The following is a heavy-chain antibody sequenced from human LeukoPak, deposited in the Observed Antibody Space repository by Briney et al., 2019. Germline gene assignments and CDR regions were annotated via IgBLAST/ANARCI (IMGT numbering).Heavy chain of an antibody. CDR3: ARDYVWGSSESDY. J-gene: IGHJ4*02. Sequence: GGSLRLSCVASEFPFSGYWMTWVRQAPGRGLECVATIKEDGSEKYYLDSVRGRFTISRDNAKNSLYLQMNSLRVEDTAIYYCARDYVWGSSESDYWGRGTLVTVSS. V-gene: IGHV3-7*01. CDR1: EFPFSGYW. CDR2: IKEDGSEK. D-gene: IGHD7-27*01.